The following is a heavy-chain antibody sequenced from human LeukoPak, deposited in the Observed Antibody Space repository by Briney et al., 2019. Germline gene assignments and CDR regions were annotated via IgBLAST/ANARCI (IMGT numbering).Heavy chain of an antibody. CDR3: ARRAGEGSYYNGDYYYYYGMDV. CDR1: GGTFSSYA. D-gene: IGHD3-10*01. CDR2: IIPIFGTA. V-gene: IGHV1-69*06. Sequence: ASVKVSCKAPGGTFSSYAISWVRQAPGQGLEWMGGIIPIFGTANYAQKFQGRVTITADKSTSTAYMELSSLRSEDTAVYYCARRAGEGSYYNGDYYYYYGMDVWGKGTTVTVSS. J-gene: IGHJ6*04.